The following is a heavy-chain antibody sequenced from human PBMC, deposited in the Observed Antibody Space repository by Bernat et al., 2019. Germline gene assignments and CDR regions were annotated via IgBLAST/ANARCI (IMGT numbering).Heavy chain of an antibody. CDR3: AIREGGCGELPGPAFDY. D-gene: IGHD3-10*01. Sequence: QVQLVESGGGVVQPGGSLRLSCAASGFTFSSYGMHWVRQAPGKGLEWVAFIRYDGSNKYYADSVKGRFTISKDNSKNTLYLQMNSLRAEDTAVYYCAIREGGCGELPGPAFDYWGQGTLVTVSS. CDR2: IRYDGSNK. J-gene: IGHJ4*02. CDR1: GFTFSSYG. V-gene: IGHV3-30*02.